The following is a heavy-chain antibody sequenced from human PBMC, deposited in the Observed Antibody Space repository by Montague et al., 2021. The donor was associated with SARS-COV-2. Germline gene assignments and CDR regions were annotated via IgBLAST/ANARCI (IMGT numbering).Heavy chain of an antibody. CDR1: GGSFSDYC. V-gene: IGHV4-34*01. J-gene: IGHJ3*01. Sequence: SETLSLTCTVSGGSFSDYCWSWIRQPPGKGREWVGEINDSGSSNYNQSLKNQVTISVDKSKNQISLKLPSVTAADTATYYCARGQVTIFTVLIMLPAAGAIDVWGQGTSVTVSS. D-gene: IGHD3-3*01. CDR2: INDSGSS. CDR3: ARGQVTIFTVLIMLPAAGAIDV.